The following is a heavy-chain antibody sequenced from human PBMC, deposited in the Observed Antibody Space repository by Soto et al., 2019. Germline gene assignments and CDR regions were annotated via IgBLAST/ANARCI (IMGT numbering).Heavy chain of an antibody. CDR3: TYYCAKGSTYYDILTGYNGMDV. V-gene: IGHV5-51*01. CDR2: IYPGDSDT. J-gene: IGHJ6*02. Sequence: ESLKISCKGSGYSFTSYWIGWVRQMPGKGLEWMGIIYPGDSDTRYSPSFQGQVTISVDKSISTSKNQVVLTMTNMDPVDTATYYCAKGSTYYDILTGYNGMDVWGQGTTVTVSS. D-gene: IGHD3-9*01. CDR1: GYSFTSYW.